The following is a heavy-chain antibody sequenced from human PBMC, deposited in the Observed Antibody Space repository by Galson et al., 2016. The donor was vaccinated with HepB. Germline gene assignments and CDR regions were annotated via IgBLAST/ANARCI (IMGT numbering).Heavy chain of an antibody. CDR1: GFTFINYA. V-gene: IGHV3-23*01. D-gene: IGHD3-22*01. CDR2: ITGDGTRT. J-gene: IGHJ4*02. CDR3: TRDPGYYDSSGYYYPGPFD. Sequence: SLRLSCAASGFTFINYAMFWVRQAPGKGLDWVSAITGDGTRTWYADSVRGRFTVSRDNFQNTLYLQMNSLRAEDTAVYYCTRDPGYYDSSGYYYPGPFDWGQGTLVTVSS.